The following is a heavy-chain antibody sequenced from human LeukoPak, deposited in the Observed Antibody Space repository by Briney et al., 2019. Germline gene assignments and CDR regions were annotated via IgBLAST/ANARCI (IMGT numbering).Heavy chain of an antibody. CDR2: IIPIFGTA. J-gene: IGHJ5*02. CDR1: GGTFSSYA. D-gene: IGHD3-10*01. Sequence: GASVKVSCKASGGTFSSYAISWVRQAPGQGLEWMGGIIPIFGTANYAQKFQGRVTITADESTSTAYMELSSLRPEDTAVYYCASATYYYGSGSYYPRFDPWGQGTLVTVSS. CDR3: ASATYYYGSGSYYPRFDP. V-gene: IGHV1-69*13.